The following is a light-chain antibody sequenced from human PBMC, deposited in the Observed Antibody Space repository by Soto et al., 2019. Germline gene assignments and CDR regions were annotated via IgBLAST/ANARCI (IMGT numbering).Light chain of an antibody. J-gene: IGLJ1*01. V-gene: IGLV2-14*01. CDR1: SSDVGGYNY. CDR3: ISYTSSGTYV. CDR2: DVS. Sequence: QSALTQPASVSGSPGQSITISCTGTSSDVGGYNYVSWYQQHPGKAPKLMIYDVSNRPSGVSNRCSGSKSGNTASLTISGLQTEDEADYYCISYTSSGTYVFGTGTKLTVL.